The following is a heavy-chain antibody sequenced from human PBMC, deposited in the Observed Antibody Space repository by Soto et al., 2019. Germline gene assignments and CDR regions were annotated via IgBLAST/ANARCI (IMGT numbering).Heavy chain of an antibody. CDR2: MNPREGGT. CDR3: AKDLEGSWTTDY. CDR1: GYAFTSYH. D-gene: IGHD1-1*01. Sequence: QVQLVQSGAEVKQPGASVKVSCKASGYAFTSYHLHWVRQAPGQGLEWMGIMNPREGGTRYEQKAQGRVTVTRDTSTSTAYMELSSLRSEDTAMYYCAKDLEGSWTTDYWGQGTLVTVSS. V-gene: IGHV1-46*01. J-gene: IGHJ4*02.